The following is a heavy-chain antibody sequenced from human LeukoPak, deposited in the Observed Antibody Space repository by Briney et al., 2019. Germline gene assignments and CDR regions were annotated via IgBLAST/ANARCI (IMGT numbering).Heavy chain of an antibody. CDR3: ARDSGTDNWFDP. J-gene: IGHJ5*02. Sequence: GGSLRLSCAAPGFTFSSYWMSWVRQAPGKGLEWVANIKQDGSEKYYVDSVKGRFTISRDNAKNSLYLQMNSLRAEDTAVYYCARDSGTDNWFDPWGQGTLVTVSS. CDR2: IKQDGSEK. V-gene: IGHV3-7*01. CDR1: GFTFSSYW.